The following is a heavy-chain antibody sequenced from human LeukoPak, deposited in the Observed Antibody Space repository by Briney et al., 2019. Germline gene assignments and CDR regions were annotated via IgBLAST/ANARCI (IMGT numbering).Heavy chain of an antibody. CDR2: ISYDGSNK. J-gene: IGHJ4*02. CDR1: GFTFSSYA. V-gene: IGHV3-30-3*01. D-gene: IGHD3-22*01. CDR3: AREGYDSSGYYRLDY. Sequence: GRSLRLSCAASGFTFSSYAMHWVRQAPGKGLEWVAVISYDGSNKYYADSVKGRFTISRDNAKNTMYLQMNSLRAEDTAVYYCAREGYDSSGYYRLDYWGQGTLVTVSS.